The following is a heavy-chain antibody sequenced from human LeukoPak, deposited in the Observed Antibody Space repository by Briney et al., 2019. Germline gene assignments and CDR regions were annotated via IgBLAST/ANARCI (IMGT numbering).Heavy chain of an antibody. V-gene: IGHV1-8*01. J-gene: IGHJ4*02. CDR3: ARGDDGYTY. CDR2: MNPNSGDT. CDR1: GYTFTSYD. Sequence: GASVKVSCKASGYTFTSYDIHWVRQATGQGLEWMGRMNPNSGDTNYAPKFQGSVTLTRDASITTASMDLHSLTSDDTAIYYCARGDDGYTYWGQGTLVTVSS. D-gene: IGHD5-24*01.